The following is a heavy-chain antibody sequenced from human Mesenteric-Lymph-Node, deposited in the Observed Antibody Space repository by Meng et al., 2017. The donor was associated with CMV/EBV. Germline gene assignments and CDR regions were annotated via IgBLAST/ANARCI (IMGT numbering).Heavy chain of an antibody. CDR3: ARGTEYQLLYYFDY. CDR2: IYYSGST. CDR1: GGSISDYY. D-gene: IGHD2-2*01. V-gene: IGHV4-59*01. Sequence: SETLSLTCTVSGGSISDYYWSWIRQAPGKGLEWIGYIYYSGSTNYNPSLKSRVTISVDTSKNQFSLQLTSVTAADTALYYCARGTEYQLLYYFDYWGQGTLVTVSS. J-gene: IGHJ4*02.